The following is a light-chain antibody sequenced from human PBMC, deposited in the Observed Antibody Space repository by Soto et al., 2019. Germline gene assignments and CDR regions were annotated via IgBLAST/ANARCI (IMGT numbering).Light chain of an antibody. CDR2: DVS. V-gene: IGLV2-14*01. Sequence: QSALTQPASVSGSPGQSITISCTGTSRDVGGYNYVSWYQQHPGKAPKLMIYDVSNRPSGVSNRFSGSKSGNTASLTISGLQAEDEAEYYCSSYTSSSTLFGGGTKLTVL. CDR1: SRDVGGYNY. J-gene: IGLJ2*01. CDR3: SSYTSSSTL.